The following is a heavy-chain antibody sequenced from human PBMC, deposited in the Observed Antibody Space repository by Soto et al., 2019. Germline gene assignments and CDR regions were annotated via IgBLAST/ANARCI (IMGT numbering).Heavy chain of an antibody. CDR3: ARLIAARLDH. Sequence: SETLSLTCTVSGGSISSSSYYWGWIRQPPGKGLEWIGSIYYSGSTYYNPSLKSRVTISVDTSKNQFALKLSSVTAADTAVYYRARLIAARLDHWGQGTLVTVSS. CDR2: IYYSGST. J-gene: IGHJ4*02. D-gene: IGHD6-6*01. CDR1: GGSISSSSYY. V-gene: IGHV4-39*01.